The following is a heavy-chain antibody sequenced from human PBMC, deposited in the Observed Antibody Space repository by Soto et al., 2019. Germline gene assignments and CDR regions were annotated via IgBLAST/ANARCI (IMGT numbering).Heavy chain of an antibody. D-gene: IGHD2-21*02. J-gene: IGHJ6*02. Sequence: SQTLSLTCAISGDSVSSNSAAWNWIRQSPSRGLEWLGRTYYRYKWYNDYAVTVKSRITINPDTSKNQFSLQLNSVTPEDTAVYYCARDSWCLEPQYYYYDMDVWGQGTTVTVYS. V-gene: IGHV6-1*01. CDR2: TYYRYKWYN. CDR1: GDSVSSNSAA. CDR3: ARDSWCLEPQYYYYDMDV.